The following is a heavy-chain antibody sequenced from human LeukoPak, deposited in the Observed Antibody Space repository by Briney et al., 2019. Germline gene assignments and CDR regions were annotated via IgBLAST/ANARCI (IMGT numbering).Heavy chain of an antibody. V-gene: IGHV5-51*01. CDR3: ARAPLRGIAVAGAGAFDI. J-gene: IGHJ3*02. CDR1: GYSFTSYW. CDR2: IYPGDSDT. Sequence: GESLKISCKGSGYSFTSYWIGWVRQMPGKGLEWMGIIYPGDSDTRYSPSFQGQVTISADKSISTAYLQWSSLKASDTAMYYCARAPLRGIAVAGAGAFDIWGQGTMVTVSS. D-gene: IGHD6-19*01.